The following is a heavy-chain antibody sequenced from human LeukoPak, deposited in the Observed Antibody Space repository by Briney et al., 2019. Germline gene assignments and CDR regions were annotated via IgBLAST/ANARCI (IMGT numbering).Heavy chain of an antibody. CDR2: IYYSGST. J-gene: IGHJ4*02. Sequence: NPSETLSLTCTVSGGSISSSSYYWGWIRQPPGKGLEWIGSIYYSGSTYYNPSLKSRVTISVDTSKNQFSLKLSSVTAADTAVYYCAQATPYFDYWGQGTPVTVSS. V-gene: IGHV4-39*01. D-gene: IGHD1-26*01. CDR1: GGSISSSSYY. CDR3: AQATPYFDY.